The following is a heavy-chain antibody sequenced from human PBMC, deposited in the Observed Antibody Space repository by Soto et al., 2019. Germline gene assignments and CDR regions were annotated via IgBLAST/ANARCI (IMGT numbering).Heavy chain of an antibody. CDR3: ARDDSSGYYSGDYGMDV. D-gene: IGHD3-22*01. V-gene: IGHV3-33*01. CDR1: GFTFSSYG. CDR2: IWYDGSNK. J-gene: IGHJ6*02. Sequence: GGSLSLSCAASGFTFSSYGMHWVRQAPGKGLEWVAVIWYDGSNKYYADSVKGRFTISRDNSKNTLYLQMNSLRAEDTAVYYCARDDSSGYYSGDYGMDVWGQGTTVTVSS.